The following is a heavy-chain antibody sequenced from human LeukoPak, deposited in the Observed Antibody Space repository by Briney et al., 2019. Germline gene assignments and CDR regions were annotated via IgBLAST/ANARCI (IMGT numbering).Heavy chain of an antibody. CDR3: ARGSGWLIDY. CDR1: EYKPSDNW. Sequence: PGGSLRLSCSPPEYKPSDNWMNWVRQAPGKRLEWVAIIKQDGSEMYYVDSVKGRFTISRDNAKNSLYLQMNSLRADDTAVYHCARGSGWLIDYWGQGTLVTVSS. V-gene: IGHV3-7*01. J-gene: IGHJ4*02. CDR2: IKQDGSEM. D-gene: IGHD6-19*01.